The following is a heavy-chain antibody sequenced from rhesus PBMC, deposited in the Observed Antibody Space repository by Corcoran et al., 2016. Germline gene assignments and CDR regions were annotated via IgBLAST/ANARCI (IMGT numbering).Heavy chain of an antibody. J-gene: IGHJ3*01. CDR2: IYGSGGST. D-gene: IGHD3-9*01. Sequence: QVQLQESGPAVVKPSETLSLTCSVSGGSISSSNWWSWIRQSPGTGLEWIGGIYGSGGSTENNPSLKRRVTISIDTSKNQFSLKLSSVTAADTAVYYCARLRSSYSMSRRGWFDFWGQGLRVTVSS. V-gene: IGHV4-93*02. CDR1: GGSISSSNW. CDR3: ARLRSSYSMSRRGWFDF.